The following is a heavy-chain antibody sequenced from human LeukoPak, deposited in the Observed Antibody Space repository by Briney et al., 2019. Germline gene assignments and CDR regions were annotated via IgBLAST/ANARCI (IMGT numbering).Heavy chain of an antibody. V-gene: IGHV3-30-3*01. J-gene: IGHJ3*02. Sequence: PGGSLRLSCAASEFTFSSYAMHWVRQAPGKGLEWVAVISYDGSNKYYADSVKGRFTISRDNSKNTLYLQLNSLRAEDTAVYYCARFSGYSNGLDAFDIWGQGTMVTVSS. CDR3: ARFSGYSNGLDAFDI. CDR1: EFTFSSYA. D-gene: IGHD6-19*01. CDR2: ISYDGSNK.